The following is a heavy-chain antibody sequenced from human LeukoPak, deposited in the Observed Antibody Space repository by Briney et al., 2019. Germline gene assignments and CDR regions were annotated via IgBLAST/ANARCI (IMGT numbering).Heavy chain of an antibody. Sequence: SETLSLTCAVYGGSFSGYYWSWIRQPPGKGLEWIGKINHSGSTNYNPSLKSRVTISVDTSKNQFSLKLSSVTAADTAVYYCARGIAAAGSFDYWGQGTLVTVSS. CDR2: INHSGST. D-gene: IGHD6-13*01. J-gene: IGHJ4*02. CDR1: GGSFSGYY. CDR3: ARGIAAAGSFDY. V-gene: IGHV4-34*01.